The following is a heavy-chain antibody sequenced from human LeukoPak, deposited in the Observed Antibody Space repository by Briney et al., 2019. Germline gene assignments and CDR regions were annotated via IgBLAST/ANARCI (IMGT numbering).Heavy chain of an antibody. D-gene: IGHD2-2*01. CDR3: ARIGYSSSSFDY. CDR2: IKQDGSEK. CDR1: GFTFSSYW. J-gene: IGHJ4*02. V-gene: IGHV3-7*01. Sequence: PGGSLRLSCAASGFTFSSYWMSWVRQAPGKGLEWVANIKQDGSEKDYEDSMKGRFTISRDNARNSVYLQINSLRAEDTGVYYCARIGYSSSSFDYWGQGTLVIVSS.